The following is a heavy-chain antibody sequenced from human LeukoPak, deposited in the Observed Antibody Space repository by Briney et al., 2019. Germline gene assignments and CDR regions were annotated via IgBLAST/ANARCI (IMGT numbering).Heavy chain of an antibody. CDR2: ITTAGTFK. V-gene: IGHV3-21*01. J-gene: IGHJ3*02. CDR1: GFTFSNYG. Sequence: GGSLRLSCAASGFTFSNYGMNWVRQAPGKGLEWISSITTAGTFKYYADSLRGRFTISRDNAKNSLFLQMDGLRAEDTAVYYCARDRNGGSYHDDAFDIWGQGTMVTVSS. D-gene: IGHD1-26*01. CDR3: ARDRNGGSYHDDAFDI.